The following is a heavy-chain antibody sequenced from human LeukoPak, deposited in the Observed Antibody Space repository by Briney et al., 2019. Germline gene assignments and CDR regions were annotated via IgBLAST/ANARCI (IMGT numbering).Heavy chain of an antibody. D-gene: IGHD3-3*01. CDR1: GGSISSGGYS. Sequence: TSETLSLTCAVSGGSISSGGYSWSWIRQPPGKGLEWIGYIYHSGSTYYNPSLKSRVTISVDRSKNQFSLKLSSVTAADTAVYYCASSITIFGVAPSWFDPWGQGTLVTVSS. CDR3: ASSITIFGVAPSWFDP. CDR2: IYHSGST. V-gene: IGHV4-30-2*01. J-gene: IGHJ5*02.